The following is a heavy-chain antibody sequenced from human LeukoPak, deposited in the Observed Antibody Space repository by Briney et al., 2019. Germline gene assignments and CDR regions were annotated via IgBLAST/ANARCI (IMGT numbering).Heavy chain of an antibody. CDR2: ISDCGGST. J-gene: IGHJ4*02. V-gene: IGHV3-23*01. CDR3: AKRGVVIRAVLVVGFHKEAYYFDS. Sequence: GGSLRLSCVVSGITLSNYGMSWVRQAPGKGLGWVAGISDCGGSTNYADSVKGRFTISRDNPKNTLYLQMNSLRSEDTAVYFCAKRGVVIRAVLVVGFHKEAYYFDSWGQGALVTVSS. CDR1: GITLSNYG. D-gene: IGHD2-15*01.